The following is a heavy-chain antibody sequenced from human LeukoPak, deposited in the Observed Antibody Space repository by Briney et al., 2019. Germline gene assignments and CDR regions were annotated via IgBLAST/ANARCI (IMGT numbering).Heavy chain of an antibody. CDR1: GFTFGDYA. D-gene: IGHD1-1*01. CDR2: IRSKAYGETA. J-gene: IGHJ4*02. Sequence: GGALRLSCTASGFTFGDYAMSWIRQARGKGGEGVGFIRSKAYGETADYAASVKGRFTISRDDSKAIAYLQMNSLKTEDTAVYHCTRDRGAYNLYDYWGQGTLVTVSS. V-gene: IGHV3-49*03. CDR3: TRDRGAYNLYDY.